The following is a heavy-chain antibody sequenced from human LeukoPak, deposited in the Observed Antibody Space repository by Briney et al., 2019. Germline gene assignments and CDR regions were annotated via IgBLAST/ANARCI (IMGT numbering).Heavy chain of an antibody. V-gene: IGHV5-51*01. J-gene: IGHJ4*02. CDR2: IYPGDSDT. D-gene: IGHD6-19*01. CDR1: GYSFTSYW. Sequence: GESLKISCRGSGYSFTSYWIGWVRQMPGKGLEWMGIIYPGDSDTRYSPSFQGQVTVSTVKSISTAYPQWSSLKASDTAMCYCASHLNIAVAGTNYFDYWGQGTLVTVSS. CDR3: ASHLNIAVAGTNYFDY.